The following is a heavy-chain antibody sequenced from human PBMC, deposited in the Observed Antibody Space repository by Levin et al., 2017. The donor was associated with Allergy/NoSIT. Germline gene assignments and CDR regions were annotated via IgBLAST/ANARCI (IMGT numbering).Heavy chain of an antibody. CDR1: GYSLITYD. J-gene: IGHJ6*02. CDR2: VNPRTGHA. CDR3: TRGNVIGDFDWFRNMDV. D-gene: IGHD3-9*01. Sequence: ASVKVSCKASGYSLITYDISWVRQATGQGLEWMGWVNPRTGHAGYAQKFQGRVTLTSDTSISTAYMELSSLRSDDTAVYYCTRGNVIGDFDWFRNMDVWGQGTTVTVS. V-gene: IGHV1-8*01.